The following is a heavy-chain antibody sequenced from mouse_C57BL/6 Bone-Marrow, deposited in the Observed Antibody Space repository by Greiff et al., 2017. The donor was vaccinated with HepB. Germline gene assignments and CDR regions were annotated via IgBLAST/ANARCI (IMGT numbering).Heavy chain of an antibody. CDR1: GFSLTSYG. D-gene: IGHD1-1*01. J-gene: IGHJ1*03. CDR2: IWSGGST. Sequence: QVQLKESGPGLVQPSKSLSITCTVSGFSLTSYGVHWVRQSPGKGLEWLGVIWSGGSTDYNAAFISRLSISKDNSKRQVFFKKNSLQADDTAIYYWARSRYYGHWYFDVWGTGTTVTVSS. CDR3: ARSRYYGHWYFDV. V-gene: IGHV2-2*01.